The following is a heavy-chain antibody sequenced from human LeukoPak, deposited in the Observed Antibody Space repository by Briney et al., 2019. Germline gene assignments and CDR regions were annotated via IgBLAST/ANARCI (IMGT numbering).Heavy chain of an antibody. CDR3: ASSKYSSSRFDY. J-gene: IGHJ4*02. V-gene: IGHV4-4*07. CDR1: GGSISSYY. D-gene: IGHD6-13*01. Sequence: SETLSLTCTVSGGSISSYYWSWIRQPAGKGLEWIGRIYTSGSTNYNPSLKSRVTMSVDTSKNQFSLKLSSVTAADTAVYYCASSKYSSSRFDYWGQGTLVTVSS. CDR2: IYTSGST.